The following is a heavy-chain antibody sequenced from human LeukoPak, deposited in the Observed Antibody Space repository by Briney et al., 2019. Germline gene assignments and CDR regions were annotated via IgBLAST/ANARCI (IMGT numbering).Heavy chain of an antibody. J-gene: IGHJ4*02. CDR1: GFTFSNYW. CDR3: ARARYSDF. V-gene: IGHV3-7*01. Sequence: GSLRLSCVASGFTFSNYWMTWVRQAPGKGLEWVANIKEDGSEKNYADSVKGRFTISRDNAKNSLYLQMNSLRGEDTAVYYCARARYSDFWGQGTLVTVSS. CDR2: IKEDGSEK.